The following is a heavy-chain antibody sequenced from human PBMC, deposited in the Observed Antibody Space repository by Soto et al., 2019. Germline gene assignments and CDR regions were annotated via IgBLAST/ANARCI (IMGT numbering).Heavy chain of an antibody. J-gene: IGHJ5*02. V-gene: IGHV3-23*01. Sequence: EVPLLESGGGLVQPGGSLRLSCAASRFTFSTYAMSWVRQAPGKGLEWVSDISGSGGNTYYADSVKGRFTISRDNSKNTLYLQMNSLRAEDTAVYDCAKSAMVRGGGWFDPWGQGTLVTVSS. CDR2: ISGSGGNT. D-gene: IGHD3-10*01. CDR1: RFTFSTYA. CDR3: AKSAMVRGGGWFDP.